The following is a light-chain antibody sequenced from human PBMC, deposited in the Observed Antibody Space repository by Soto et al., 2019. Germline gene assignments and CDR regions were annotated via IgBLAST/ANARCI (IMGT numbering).Light chain of an antibody. J-gene: IGKJ4*01. CDR1: QSISGY. CDR3: RQSYSTPLT. Sequence: IQMTQSPSSLSASVGDRATIXXRASQSISGYLPWYQQKTGRDPQLXLDSASCLQRMGPSTFSGGGAATNFTLTSSSLQPEDFATDYCRQSYSTPLTFGGGTKVDTK. CDR2: SAS. V-gene: IGKV1-39*01.